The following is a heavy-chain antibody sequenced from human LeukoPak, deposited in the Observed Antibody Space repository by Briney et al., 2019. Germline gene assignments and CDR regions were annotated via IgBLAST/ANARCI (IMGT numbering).Heavy chain of an antibody. CDR2: IYHSGST. J-gene: IGHJ4*02. D-gene: IGHD3-22*01. V-gene: IGHV4-4*02. CDR1: GDSISSNYW. Sequence: PSETLSLTCAVSGDSISSNYWWSWVRQSPGKGLEWIGEIYHSGSTNYNPSLKSRVTISVDKSKNQFSLKLSSVTAADTAVYYCAAYSGYYYRFDYWGQGTLVTVSS. CDR3: AAYSGYYYRFDY.